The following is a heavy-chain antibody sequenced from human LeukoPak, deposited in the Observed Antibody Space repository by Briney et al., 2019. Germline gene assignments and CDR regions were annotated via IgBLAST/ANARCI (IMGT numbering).Heavy chain of an antibody. CDR3: ARSGEGELLYDY. CDR1: GYSFTSYW. CDR2: IYPGVSDT. D-gene: IGHD1-26*01. Sequence: GESLKISCKGSGYSFTSYWIGWVRQMPGKGLERVGLIYPGVSDTRYSPSFQGQVTISADKSISTAYLKWSSLKASDTAMYYCARSGEGELLYDYWGQGTLVTVSS. V-gene: IGHV5-51*01. J-gene: IGHJ4*02.